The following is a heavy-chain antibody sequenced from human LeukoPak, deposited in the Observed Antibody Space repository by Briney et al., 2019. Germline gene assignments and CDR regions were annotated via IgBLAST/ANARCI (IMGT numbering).Heavy chain of an antibody. CDR3: AREAEDGYNFDY. Sequence: TLETLSLTCNVSGGSISSSNWWSWVRQPPGKGLEWIGEIYHSGSTNYNPSLKSRVTISVDKSKNQFSLKLSSVTAADTAVYYCAREAEDGYNFDYWGQGTLVTVSS. J-gene: IGHJ4*02. D-gene: IGHD5-24*01. CDR1: GGSISSSNW. CDR2: IYHSGST. V-gene: IGHV4-4*02.